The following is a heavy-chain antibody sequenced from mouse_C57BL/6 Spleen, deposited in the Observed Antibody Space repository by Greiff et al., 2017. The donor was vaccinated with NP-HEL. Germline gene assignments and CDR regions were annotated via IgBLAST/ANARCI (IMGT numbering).Heavy chain of an antibody. V-gene: IGHV5-17*01. Sequence: EVKVVESGGGLVKPGGSLKLSCAASGFTFSDYGMHWVRQAPEKGLEWVAYISSGSSTIYYADTVKGRFPISRDNAKNTLFLQMTSLRSEDTAMYYCARPDDYGRVGSWFAYWGQGTLVTVSA. J-gene: IGHJ3*01. CDR3: ARPDDYGRVGSWFAY. D-gene: IGHD2-4*01. CDR2: ISSGSSTI. CDR1: GFTFSDYG.